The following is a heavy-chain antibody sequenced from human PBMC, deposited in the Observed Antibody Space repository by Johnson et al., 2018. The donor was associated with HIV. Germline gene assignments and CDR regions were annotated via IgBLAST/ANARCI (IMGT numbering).Heavy chain of an antibody. CDR1: GFTFSSYA. CDR2: VSYDGRNK. Sequence: QVQLVESGGGVVQPGRSLRLSCAASGFTFSSYAMHWVRQAPGTGLEWVALVSYDGRNKYYTDSVKGRFTISRDNSKNTLSLQMDSLRPEDTAVYYCARDPAYSSTWEGAFDIWGQGTMVTVSS. CDR3: ARDPAYSSTWEGAFDI. J-gene: IGHJ3*02. V-gene: IGHV3-30*04. D-gene: IGHD6-19*01.